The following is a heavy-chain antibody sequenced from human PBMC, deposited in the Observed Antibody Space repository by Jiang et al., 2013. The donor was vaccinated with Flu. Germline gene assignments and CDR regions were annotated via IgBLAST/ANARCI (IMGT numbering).Heavy chain of an antibody. J-gene: IGHJ4*02. CDR3: AIGTLGSGSYNY. D-gene: IGHD3-10*01. CDR2: THYRSEWYN. V-gene: IGHV6-1*01. Sequence: QTLSLTCTISGDSVSIKNAAWNWIRESPSRGLEWLGRTHYRSEWYNEYAVSMESQITINPDTSKNQFSLQLNSVTPEDTAVYYCAIGTLGSGSYNYWGQGTLVTVSS. CDR1: GDSVSIKNAA.